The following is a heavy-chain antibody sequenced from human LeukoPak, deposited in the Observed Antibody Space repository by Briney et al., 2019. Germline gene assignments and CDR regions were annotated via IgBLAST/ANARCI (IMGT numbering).Heavy chain of an antibody. CDR3: ARDGTTGTLNLSPTLEYYYMDV. V-gene: IGHV1-69*05. J-gene: IGHJ6*03. D-gene: IGHD1-1*01. Sequence: GASVKVSCKASGGTFSSYAISWVRQAPGQGLEWMGGIIPIFGTANYAQKLQGRVTMTTDTSTSTAYMELRSLRSDDTAVYYCARDGTTGTLNLSPTLEYYYMDVWGKGTTVTVSS. CDR1: GGTFSSYA. CDR2: IIPIFGTA.